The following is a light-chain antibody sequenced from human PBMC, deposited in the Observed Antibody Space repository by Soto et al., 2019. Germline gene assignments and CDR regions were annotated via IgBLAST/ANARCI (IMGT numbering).Light chain of an antibody. Sequence: SYELTQPPSLSVSPGQTASISCSGDKLGDKYASWYQQKPGQSPVLVIYQNSKRPSGIPERFSGSNSGNTATLTISGTQAMDEADYYCQAWDSRTEVFGGGTKLTVL. J-gene: IGLJ2*01. CDR1: KLGDKY. CDR3: QAWDSRTEV. V-gene: IGLV3-1*01. CDR2: QNS.